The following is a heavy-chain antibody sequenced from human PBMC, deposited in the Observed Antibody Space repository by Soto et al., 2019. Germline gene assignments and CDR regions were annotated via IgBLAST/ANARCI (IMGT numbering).Heavy chain of an antibody. Sequence: QVQLQQWGAGLLKPSETLSLNCAVTGGSLSGYYWSWIRQPPGKGLEWVGEVKDGGLTNYSPSLRGRVTISSLTSNNQFSLRLNSVTAADTGVYYCAGGQEGVVATNWDQGILVTVSS. V-gene: IGHV4-34*01. CDR1: GGSLSGYY. D-gene: IGHD5-12*01. CDR2: VKDGGLT. CDR3: AGGQEGVVATN. J-gene: IGHJ4*02.